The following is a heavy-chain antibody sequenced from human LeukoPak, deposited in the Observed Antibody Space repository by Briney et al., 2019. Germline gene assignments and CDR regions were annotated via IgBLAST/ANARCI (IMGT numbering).Heavy chain of an antibody. D-gene: IGHD3-3*01. V-gene: IGHV3-20*04. J-gene: IGHJ6*03. CDR1: EFNYVVYG. CDR2: INWHGGST. Sequence: LSCTSTEFNYVVYGLSWARQAAGQGLEWVYVINWHGGSTGYADSVKGRFTISRDNAKNSLYLQMNSLRAEDTAVYYCAKTKYYDFWSGRVGYYYTDVWGKGTTVIVSS. CDR3: AKTKYYDFWSGRVGYYYTDV.